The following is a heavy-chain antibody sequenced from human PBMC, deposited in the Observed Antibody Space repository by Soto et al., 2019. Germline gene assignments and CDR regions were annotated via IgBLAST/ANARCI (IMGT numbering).Heavy chain of an antibody. CDR3: AGHGRSIDYHSSLYYAMDV. D-gene: IGHD3-16*02. CDR1: RYTFPNYW. Sequence: PGASLKITCKGSRYTFPNYWIGWVRQMPGKGLEWMGTIYPGDSDTRYSPSFQGQVTISADKSLSTAYLQLSSLKASDTATYYCAGHGRSIDYHSSLYYAMDVLRQVTRVTVSS. CDR2: IYPGDSDT. J-gene: IGHJ6*02. V-gene: IGHV5-51*01.